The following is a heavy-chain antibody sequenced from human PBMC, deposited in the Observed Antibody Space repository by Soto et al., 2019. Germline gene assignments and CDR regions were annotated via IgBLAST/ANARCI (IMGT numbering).Heavy chain of an antibody. D-gene: IGHD1-1*01. CDR1: GGSISRGGYS. V-gene: IGHV4-30-2*01. CDR3: ARDQLEGNWFDP. J-gene: IGHJ5*02. CDR2: IYHSGYT. Sequence: QLQLQESGSGLVKPSQTLSLTCTVSGGSISRGGYSWNWIRQAPGKGLEWIGYIYHSGYTLYNPSLKGRVTISVDKSKNHFSLNLTSVTAADTAVYYCARDQLEGNWFDPWGQGTLVTVSS.